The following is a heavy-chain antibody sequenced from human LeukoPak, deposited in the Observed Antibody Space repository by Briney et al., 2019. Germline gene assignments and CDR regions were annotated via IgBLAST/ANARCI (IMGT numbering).Heavy chain of an antibody. CDR1: GGSISSSSYY. J-gene: IGHJ4*02. V-gene: IGHV4-39*07. Sequence: SETLSLTCTVSGGSISSSSYYWGWIRQPPGKGLEWIGSIYYSGSTYYNPSLKSRVTISVDTSKNQFSLKLSSVTAADTAVYYCARDRLVAGTVFNYWGQGTLVTVSS. CDR2: IYYSGST. CDR3: ARDRLVAGTVFNY. D-gene: IGHD6-19*01.